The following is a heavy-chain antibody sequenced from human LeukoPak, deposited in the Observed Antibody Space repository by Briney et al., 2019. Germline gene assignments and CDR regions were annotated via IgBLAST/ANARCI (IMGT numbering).Heavy chain of an antibody. J-gene: IGHJ4*02. CDR2: IYYSGST. CDR1: GGTFSSYY. V-gene: IGHV4-59*01. D-gene: IGHD5-18*01. CDR3: AREMAYGYAIDY. Sequence: AGTLTLTCTASGGTFSSYYWSWIRQPPGKGLEWIAYIYYSGSTNYNPSLKSRVTISLDTSKNQFSLKLSAVTGADTAVYYCAREMAYGYAIDYWGQGTLVTVSS.